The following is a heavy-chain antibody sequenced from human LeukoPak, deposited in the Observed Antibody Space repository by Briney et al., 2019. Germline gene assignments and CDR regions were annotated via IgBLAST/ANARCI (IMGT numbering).Heavy chain of an antibody. Sequence: SETLSLTCTVSGGSISSYYWSWIRQPPGKELEWIGYIYYSGSTNYNPSLKSRVTISVDTSKNQFSLKLSSVTAADTAVYYCASLNYDYVWGSYRYTETYFDYWGQGTLVTVSS. CDR1: GGSISSYY. CDR2: IYYSGST. D-gene: IGHD3-16*02. CDR3: ASLNYDYVWGSYRYTETYFDY. J-gene: IGHJ4*02. V-gene: IGHV4-59*01.